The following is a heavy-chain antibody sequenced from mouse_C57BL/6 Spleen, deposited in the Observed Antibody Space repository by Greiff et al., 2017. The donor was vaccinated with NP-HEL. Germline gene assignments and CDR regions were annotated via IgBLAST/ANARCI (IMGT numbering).Heavy chain of an antibody. V-gene: IGHV5-9-1*02. Sequence: DVQLVESGEGLVKPGGSLKLSCAASGFTFSSYAMSWVRQTPEKRLEWVAYISSGGDYIYYADTVKGRFTISRDNARNTLYLQMSSLKSEDTAMYYCTRGTVVAPFDYWGQGTTLTVSS. CDR2: ISSGGDYI. D-gene: IGHD1-1*01. CDR1: GFTFSSYA. J-gene: IGHJ2*01. CDR3: TRGTVVAPFDY.